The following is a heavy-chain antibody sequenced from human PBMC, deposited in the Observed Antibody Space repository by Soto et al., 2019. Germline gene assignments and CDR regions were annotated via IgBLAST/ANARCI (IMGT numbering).Heavy chain of an antibody. V-gene: IGHV5-51*01. D-gene: IGHD6-13*01. CDR2: ISRGSSDA. Sequence: GQSLKISCQGSGYTFSNYWIGWVRQMPGRGLEWVGFISRGSSDATYSPAFQGQVTISADKSISTAYLQWSSLKASDTAMYYCARTSAAGKYSYGMDVWGQGTTVTVLL. CDR1: GYTFSNYW. J-gene: IGHJ6*02. CDR3: ARTSAAGKYSYGMDV.